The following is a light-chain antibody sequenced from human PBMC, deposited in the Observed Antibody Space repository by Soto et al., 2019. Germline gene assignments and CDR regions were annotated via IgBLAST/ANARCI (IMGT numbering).Light chain of an antibody. Sequence: QSVLTQPASVSGSPGQSITISCTGTSSAVGAYNFVSWHQQHPGKAPKLIIYNVYDRPSGISYRFSGSKSGNTASLTISGLQGEDEADYYCSSYTISRTYVFGTGTKLTVL. V-gene: IGLV2-14*03. CDR1: SSAVGAYNF. CDR2: NVY. J-gene: IGLJ1*01. CDR3: SSYTISRTYV.